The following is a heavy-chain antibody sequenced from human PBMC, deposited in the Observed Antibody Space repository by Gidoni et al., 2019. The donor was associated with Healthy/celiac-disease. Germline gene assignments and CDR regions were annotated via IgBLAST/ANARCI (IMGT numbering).Heavy chain of an antibody. CDR1: GFTFSGSA. Sequence: EVQLVESGGGLVQPGGSLKLSCAASGFTFSGSAMHWVRQASGNGLVWVGRIRSKANSYATAYAASVKGRFTISRDDSKNTAYLQMNSLKTEDTAVYYCTRAATIEGFDIWGQGTMVTVSS. CDR3: TRAATIEGFDI. D-gene: IGHD6-25*01. J-gene: IGHJ3*02. CDR2: IRSKANSYAT. V-gene: IGHV3-73*02.